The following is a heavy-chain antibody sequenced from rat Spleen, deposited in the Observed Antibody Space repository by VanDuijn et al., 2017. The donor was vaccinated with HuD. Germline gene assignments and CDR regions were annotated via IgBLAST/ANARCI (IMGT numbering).Heavy chain of an antibody. CDR2: IWTGGST. V-gene: IGHV2-4*01. D-gene: IGHD1-12*03. J-gene: IGHJ2*01. CDR1: GFSLTSDG. Sequence: QVQLKESGPGLVQPSQTLSLTCTVSGFSLTSDGVSWVRQPPGKGLEWVGVIWTGGSTAYNSALKSRLSISRDTSKNQVFLKINSLQSEDTTTYYCARDLDGYFDYWGQGVMVTVST. CDR3: ARDLDGYFDY.